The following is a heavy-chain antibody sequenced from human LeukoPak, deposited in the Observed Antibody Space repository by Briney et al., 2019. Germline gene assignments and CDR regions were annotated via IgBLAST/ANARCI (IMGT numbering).Heavy chain of an antibody. CDR3: ARPGYCSSTSCFNGRGWFDP. D-gene: IGHD2-2*01. CDR1: GGSFSGYY. CDR2: INHSGST. Sequence: SETLSLTCAVYGGSFSGYYWSWIRQPPGKGLEWIGEINHSGSTNYNPSLKSRVTISVDTSTNQFSLKLSSVTAADTAVYYCARPGYCSSTSCFNGRGWFDPWGQGTLVTVSS. J-gene: IGHJ5*02. V-gene: IGHV4-34*01.